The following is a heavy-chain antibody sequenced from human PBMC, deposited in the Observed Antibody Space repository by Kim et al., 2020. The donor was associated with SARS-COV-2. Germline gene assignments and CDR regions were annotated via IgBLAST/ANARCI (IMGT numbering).Heavy chain of an antibody. Sequence: GGSLRLSCAASGFTFGIYWMTWVRQAPGRGLEWVANIKQDGSEEFYVDSVRGRFSISRDNARNSLFLQMNSLRAEDTATYYCARVRGGGACSGSTCFFPFDYLGQGILVTVSS. CDR3: ARVRGGGACSGSTCFFPFDY. D-gene: IGHD2-15*01. J-gene: IGHJ4*02. V-gene: IGHV3-7*03. CDR1: GFTFGIYW. CDR2: IKQDGSEE.